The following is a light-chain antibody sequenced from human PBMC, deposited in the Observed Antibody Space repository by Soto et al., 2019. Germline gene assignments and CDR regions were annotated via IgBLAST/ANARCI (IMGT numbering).Light chain of an antibody. CDR1: SGHSTYA. Sequence: QLVLTQSPSASASLGASVKLTCTLTSGHSTYAIAGHQQQPEKGPRYLMKVNSDGSHSTGVGIPDRFSGSSSGAERYITISSAQDEDEADYYCQNRFPGPPGVFGGGTKLTVL. CDR2: VNSDGSH. V-gene: IGLV4-69*01. CDR3: QNRFPGPPGV. J-gene: IGLJ3*02.